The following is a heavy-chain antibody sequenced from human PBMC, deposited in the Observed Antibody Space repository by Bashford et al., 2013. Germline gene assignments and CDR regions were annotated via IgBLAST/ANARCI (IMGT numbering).Heavy chain of an antibody. CDR1: GGSISSYY. Sequence: SETLSLTCTVSGGSISSYYWSWIRQPAGKGLEWIGRIYTSGSTNYNPSLKSRVTMSVDTSKNQFSLKLSSVTAADTAVYYCARDRAAAQYGGFDFWSGYSSLGFDYVGPGTLVTVSS. CDR3: ARDRAAAQYGGFDFWSGYSSLGFDY. CDR2: IYTSGST. V-gene: IGHV4-4*07. J-gene: IGHJ4*03. D-gene: IGHD3-3*01.